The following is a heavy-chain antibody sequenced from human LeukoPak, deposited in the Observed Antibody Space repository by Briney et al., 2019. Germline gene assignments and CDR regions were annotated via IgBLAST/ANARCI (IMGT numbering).Heavy chain of an antibody. V-gene: IGHV3-23*01. CDR1: GFTFSTYA. D-gene: IGHD5-12*01. CDR3: AKGGYSGYRPLISFDS. Sequence: GGSLRLSCAASGFTFSTYAMSWVRQAPGKGLEWVSGISANGRITFYGDSLKGRFNISRDNSKATLYLQVNSLRAEDTARYYCAKGGYSGYRPLISFDSWGQGALVTVSS. CDR2: ISANGRIT. J-gene: IGHJ4*02.